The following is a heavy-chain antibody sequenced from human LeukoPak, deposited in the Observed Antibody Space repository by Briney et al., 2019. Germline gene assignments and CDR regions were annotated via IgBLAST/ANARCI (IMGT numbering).Heavy chain of an antibody. D-gene: IGHD1-26*01. V-gene: IGHV3-74*01. CDR2: IKGDGSHT. J-gene: IGHJ5*01. CDR1: GFTFRNYW. Sequence: GGSPRLSCAASGFTFRNYWMHWIRQAPGKGPVWVSRIKGDGSHTIYADSVKGRFTISRDNTKNTLYLQMKSLRVEDTALYYCVRDWDHFDFDSWGQGTLVTVSS. CDR3: VRDWDHFDFDS.